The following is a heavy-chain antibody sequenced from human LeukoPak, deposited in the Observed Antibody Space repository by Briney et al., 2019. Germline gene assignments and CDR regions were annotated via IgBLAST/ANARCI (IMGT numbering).Heavy chain of an antibody. CDR3: VRTNTILDAFDI. J-gene: IGHJ3*02. D-gene: IGHD3-3*01. CDR1: RFTFSSYW. Sequence: GGSLRLSCAASRFTFSSYWMTWVRQAPGKGLEWVSAIGVSGGNTYYAYSVKGRFTISRDDSKNTLYLQMNSLRAEDTAVFYCVRTNTILDAFDIWGQGTMVIVSS. CDR2: IGVSGGNT. V-gene: IGHV3-23*01.